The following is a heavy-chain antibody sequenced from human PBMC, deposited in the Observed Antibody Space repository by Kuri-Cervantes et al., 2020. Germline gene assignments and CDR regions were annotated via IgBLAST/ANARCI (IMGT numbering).Heavy chain of an antibody. Sequence: SETLSLTCTVSGGSISNYYWSWIRQPPGKGLEWIGYIYYSGSTNYNPSLKSRVTISVDTSKNQFSLKLSSVTAADTAVYYCARGVTTGYSSSWYQAHYYYYMDVWGKGTTVTVSS. D-gene: IGHD6-13*01. CDR1: GGSISNYY. J-gene: IGHJ6*03. CDR2: IYYSGST. CDR3: ARGVTTGYSSSWYQAHYYYYMDV. V-gene: IGHV4-59*01.